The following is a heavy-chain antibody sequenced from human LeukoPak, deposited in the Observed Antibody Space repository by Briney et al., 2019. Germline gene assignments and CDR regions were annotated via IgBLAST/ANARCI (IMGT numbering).Heavy chain of an antibody. CDR2: MNPNSGNT. J-gene: IGHJ5*02. CDR1: GYTFTSYD. CDR3: ARGGHSSSWCVSVRGPRNWFDP. Sequence: ASVKVSCKASGYTFTSYDINWVRQATGQGLEWMGWMNPNSGNTGYAQKFQGRVTMTRNTSISTAYMELSSLRSEDTAVYYCARGGHSSSWCVSVRGPRNWFDPWGQGTLVTVSS. D-gene: IGHD6-13*01. V-gene: IGHV1-8*01.